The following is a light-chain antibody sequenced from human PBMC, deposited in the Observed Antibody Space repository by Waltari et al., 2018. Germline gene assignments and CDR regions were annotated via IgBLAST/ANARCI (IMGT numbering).Light chain of an antibody. J-gene: IGLJ2*01. CDR2: EVN. V-gene: IGLV2-14*01. CDR3: SSYTSTSTLGL. Sequence: QSALTQPASVSGSPGQSITISCTGTSSDVGGYNYVPWYQQQPGKAPKLIIYEVNNRPSGVSNRFSASKSGNTASLNISGLQAEDEADYYCSSYTSTSTLGLFGGGTKVTVL. CDR1: SSDVGGYNY.